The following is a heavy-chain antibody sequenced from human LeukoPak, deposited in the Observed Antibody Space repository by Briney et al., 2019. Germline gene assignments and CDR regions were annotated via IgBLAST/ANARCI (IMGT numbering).Heavy chain of an antibody. CDR2: ISSSGSTI. CDR3: AREAESSGYYYVGDYFDY. V-gene: IGHV3-11*01. D-gene: IGHD3-22*01. J-gene: IGHJ4*02. CDR1: GFTFSDYY. Sequence: PGGSLRLSCAASGFTFSDYYMSWIRQAPGKGLEWVSYISSSGSTIYYADSVKGRFTISRDNAKNSLYLQMNSLRAEDTDVYYCAREAESSGYYYVGDYFDYWGQGTLVTVSS.